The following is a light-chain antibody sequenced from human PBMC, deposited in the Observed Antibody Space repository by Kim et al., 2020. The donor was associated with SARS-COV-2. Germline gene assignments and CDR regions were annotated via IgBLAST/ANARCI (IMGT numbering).Light chain of an antibody. J-gene: IGLJ3*02. CDR2: YDN. V-gene: IGLV1-36*01. Sequence: ELTQPPSVSEAPRQRVTISCSVSSSNIGKNAVNWYQQLPGKAPKLLIYYDNLLPSGVSDRFSGSKSGTSASLAISGLQPEDEADYYCAAWDDSLTAWVFGGGTQLTVL. CDR1: SSNIGKNA. CDR3: AAWDDSLTAWV.